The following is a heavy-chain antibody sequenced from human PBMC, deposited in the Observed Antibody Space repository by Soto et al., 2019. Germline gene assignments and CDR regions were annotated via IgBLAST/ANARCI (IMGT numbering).Heavy chain of an antibody. V-gene: IGHV2-5*02. CDR2: IYWDDDK. CDR3: AHGRGDVYPPAGTQHLPQISPYYFDY. Sequence: SGPTLVKPTQTLTLTCTFSGFSLSTSGVGVDWIRQPPGKALEWLALIYWDDDKRYSPSLKRRLTITKDTSKNQVVLKMTNMDPVDTATYYCAHGRGDVYPPAGTQHLPQISPYYFDYWGQGTLVTVSS. CDR1: GFSLSTSGVG. D-gene: IGHD1-1*01. J-gene: IGHJ4*02.